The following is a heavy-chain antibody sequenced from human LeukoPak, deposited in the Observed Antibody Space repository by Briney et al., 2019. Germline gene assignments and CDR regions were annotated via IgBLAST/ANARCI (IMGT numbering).Heavy chain of an antibody. CDR2: ISSDGSNT. J-gene: IGHJ4*02. CDR3: VSRNYGSSPFDY. V-gene: IGHV3-74*01. CDR1: GFTFSRYW. Sequence: PGGSQRLSCAASGFTFSRYWMHWVRQAPGKGLAWVSRISSDGSNTNYADSVKGRFTISRDNAKNTLYLQMDSLTAEDTAVYYCVSRNYGSSPFDYWGQGTLVTVSS. D-gene: IGHD4-17*01.